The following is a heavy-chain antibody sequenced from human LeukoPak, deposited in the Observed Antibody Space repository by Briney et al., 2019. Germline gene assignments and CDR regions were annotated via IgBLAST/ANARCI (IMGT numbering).Heavy chain of an antibody. Sequence: GASVKVTCKVSGYTLTELSMHWVRQAPGKGLEWMGGFDPEDGETIYAQKFQGRVTMTEDTSTDTAYMELSSLRSEDTAVYYCATSWIAADSPAFFDYWGQGTLVTVS. CDR2: FDPEDGET. D-gene: IGHD6-13*01. J-gene: IGHJ4*02. CDR1: GYTLTELS. V-gene: IGHV1-24*01. CDR3: ATSWIAADSPAFFDY.